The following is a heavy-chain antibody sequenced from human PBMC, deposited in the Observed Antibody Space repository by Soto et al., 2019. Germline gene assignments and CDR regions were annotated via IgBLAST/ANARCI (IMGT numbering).Heavy chain of an antibody. D-gene: IGHD3-3*01. CDR2: ISYDGSNK. Sequence: QVQLVESGGGVVQPGRSLRLSCAASGFTFSTYAMRWVRQAPGKGLEWAAVISYDGSNKYYADSVKGRFTISRDNSKNTLYLQMNSLRAEDTAVYYCARDKRDLRFLEWSYYFDYWGQGTLVTVSS. J-gene: IGHJ4*02. V-gene: IGHV3-30-3*01. CDR3: ARDKRDLRFLEWSYYFDY. CDR1: GFTFSTYA.